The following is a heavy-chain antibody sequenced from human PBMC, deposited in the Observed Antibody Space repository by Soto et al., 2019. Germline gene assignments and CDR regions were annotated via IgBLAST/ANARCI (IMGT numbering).Heavy chain of an antibody. V-gene: IGHV3-30*03. CDR3: VRDKGDHVIHFDH. J-gene: IGHJ4*02. CDR1: VFTFSSYG. D-gene: IGHD3-16*01. CDR2: ISYDGSNK. Sequence: GGSLRLSCSASVFTFSSYGMHWVRQAPGKGLEWVAVISYDGSNKYYADSVKGRFTISRDNSKNTLYLQMNSLRAEDTAVYYCVRDKGDHVIHFDHWGQGDLVTASS.